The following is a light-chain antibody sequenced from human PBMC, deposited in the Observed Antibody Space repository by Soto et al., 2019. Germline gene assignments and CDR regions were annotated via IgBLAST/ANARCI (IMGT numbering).Light chain of an antibody. J-gene: IGKJ1*01. V-gene: IGKV3-15*01. Sequence: ITQVPVTLSVFSGGQVTLSCTASQGIGDNLAWYQQKPGQAPKLLIYGASSWDTGTPARFSGSGSATEFTLTISCLQSEDFAIYFCQQYNNWPLTFGQGTKVDIK. CDR2: GAS. CDR1: QGIGDN. CDR3: QQYNNWPLT.